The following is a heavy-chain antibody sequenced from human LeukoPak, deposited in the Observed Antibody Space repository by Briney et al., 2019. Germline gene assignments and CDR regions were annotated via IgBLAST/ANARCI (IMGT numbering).Heavy chain of an antibody. D-gene: IGHD4-17*01. J-gene: IGHJ4*02. CDR3: ARARDYGDISFDY. V-gene: IGHV6-1*01. CDR2: TYYKSKWYN. Sequence: SQTLSLTCALSGDSVSSNSAAWNWIRQSPSGGLEWLGRTYYKSKWYNNYAVSVKSRISINPDTSKNQFSLQLNSVTPEDTAVYFCARARDYGDISFDYWGQGTLVTVSS. CDR1: GDSVSSNSAA.